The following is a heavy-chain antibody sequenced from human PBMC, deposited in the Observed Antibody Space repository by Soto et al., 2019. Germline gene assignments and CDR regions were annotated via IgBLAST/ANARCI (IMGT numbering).Heavy chain of an antibody. CDR3: ARDRVTPPGPDYGDYVHWFDP. CDR1: GGSISSSNW. J-gene: IGHJ5*02. Sequence: SETLSLTCAVSGGSISSSNWWSWVRQPPGKGLEWIGEIYHSGSTNYNPSLKSRVTISVDKSKNQFSLKLSSVTAADTAVYYCARDRVTPPGPDYGDYVHWFDPWGQGTLVTVSS. D-gene: IGHD4-17*01. CDR2: IYHSGST. V-gene: IGHV4-4*02.